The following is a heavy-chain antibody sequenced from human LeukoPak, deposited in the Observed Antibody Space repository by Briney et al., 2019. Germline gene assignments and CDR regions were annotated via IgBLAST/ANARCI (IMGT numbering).Heavy chain of an antibody. J-gene: IGHJ4*02. CDR1: GGSISSSSYY. D-gene: IGHD1-26*01. Sequence: KASETLSLTCTVSGGSISSSSYYWGWIRQPPGKGLEWIGNIYYSGSTYYNPSLKSRVTISVDTSKNQFSLKLSSVTAADTAVYYCARDGRSPPELLPRYFDYWGQGTLVTVSS. V-gene: IGHV4-39*07. CDR3: ARDGRSPPELLPRYFDY. CDR2: IYYSGST.